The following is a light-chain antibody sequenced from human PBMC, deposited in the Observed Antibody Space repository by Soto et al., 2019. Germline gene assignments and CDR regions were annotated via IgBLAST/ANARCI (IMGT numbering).Light chain of an antibody. V-gene: IGLV2-18*01. CDR2: DVN. CDR1: TTDLDNYDS. J-gene: IGLJ1*01. CDR3: SLYSSNGSLI. Sequence: QSVLTQPPSVSGSPGQSVTIPCTATTTDLDNYDSVSWYQQAPGTAPKRIIYDVNNRPSGAPDRFSGSTSGNTASLTISGLQAEDETDYFCSLYSSNGSLIFGPGTKVTVL.